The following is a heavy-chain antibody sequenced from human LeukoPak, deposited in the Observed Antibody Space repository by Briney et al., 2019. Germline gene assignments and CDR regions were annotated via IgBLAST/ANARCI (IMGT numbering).Heavy chain of an antibody. D-gene: IGHD3-10*01. V-gene: IGHV1-46*01. J-gene: IGHJ4*02. CDR1: GYTFTSSW. Sequence: GASVTVSCKASGYTFTSSWVHWVRQAPGPGLEWMGIINPSDGSTIYAQNFQGRVTMTRDTSTSTVYMELSSLRSDDTAVYYCARLYGAGTTDCWGQGTPVTVSS. CDR2: INPSDGST. CDR3: ARLYGAGTTDC.